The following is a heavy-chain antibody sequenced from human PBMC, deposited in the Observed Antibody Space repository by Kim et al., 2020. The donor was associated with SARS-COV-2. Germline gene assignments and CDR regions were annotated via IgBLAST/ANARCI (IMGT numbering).Heavy chain of an antibody. CDR3: ARDPSAVAGPFDY. CDR2: ISYDGSNK. D-gene: IGHD6-19*01. CDR1: GFTFISYG. Sequence: GGSLRLSCAASGFTFISYGMHWVRQAPGKGLKWVAVISYDGSNKYYADSVKGRFTISRDNSKNTLYLQMNSLRAEDTAVYYCARDPSAVAGPFDYWGQGTLVTVSS. J-gene: IGHJ4*02. V-gene: IGHV3-33*05.